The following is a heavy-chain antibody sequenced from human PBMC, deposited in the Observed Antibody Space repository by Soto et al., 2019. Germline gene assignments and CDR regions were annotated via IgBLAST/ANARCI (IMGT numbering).Heavy chain of an antibody. CDR1: GGTFSSYP. CDR3: ARPPSTGTTSGYYFDY. V-gene: IGHV1-69*02. Sequence: QVQLVQSGAEVKKPVSSVKVSCKASGGTFSSYPISWVRQAPGQGLEWMGRIIPIIDITDYSQRFQGRVTITADKTTSTAYMELSSLSSDGTAVYYCARPPSTGTTSGYYFDYWGQGTLVTVSA. D-gene: IGHD1-7*01. CDR2: IIPIIDIT. J-gene: IGHJ4*02.